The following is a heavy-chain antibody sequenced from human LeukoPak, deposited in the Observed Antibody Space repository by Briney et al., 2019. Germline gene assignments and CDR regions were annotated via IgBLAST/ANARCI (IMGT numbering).Heavy chain of an antibody. CDR3: AKNRGYGDYYFDY. Sequence: PGGSLRLPCAASGFTFSSYGMHWVRQAPGKGLEWVTFIRYDGSNKFYTNSVKGRFTIPRDNSKHTLYLQMDSLRAEDTAVYYCAKNRGYGDYYFDYWGQGTLVTVSS. J-gene: IGHJ4*02. D-gene: IGHD4-17*01. CDR2: IRYDGSNK. V-gene: IGHV3-30*02. CDR1: GFTFSSYG.